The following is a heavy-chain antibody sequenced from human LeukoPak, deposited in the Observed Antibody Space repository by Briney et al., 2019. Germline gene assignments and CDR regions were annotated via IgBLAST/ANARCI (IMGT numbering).Heavy chain of an antibody. CDR3: ARTRLTAFGVVIHQDY. CDR2: INPSGGST. V-gene: IGHV1-46*01. D-gene: IGHD3-3*01. Sequence: ASVKVSCKASGYTFTSYYMHWVRQAPGQGLEWMGIINPSGGSTSYAQKFQGRVTMTTDTSTSTAYMELRSLRSDDTAVYYCARTRLTAFGVVIHQDYWGQGTLVTVSS. CDR1: GYTFTSYY. J-gene: IGHJ4*02.